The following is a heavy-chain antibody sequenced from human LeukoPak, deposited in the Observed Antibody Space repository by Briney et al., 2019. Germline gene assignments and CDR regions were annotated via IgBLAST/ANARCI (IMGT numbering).Heavy chain of an antibody. D-gene: IGHD6-13*01. Sequence: KPGGSLRLSCAASGFTFSYAWMSWVRQAPGKGLEWLSYLTDSSGFTNYADSVKGRFTISRDNAKNSLYLQMNSLRADDTAVYYCARDLAADKRAMDVWGQGTTVTVSS. J-gene: IGHJ6*02. CDR3: ARDLAADKRAMDV. V-gene: IGHV3-11*05. CDR2: LTDSSGFT. CDR1: GFTFSYAW.